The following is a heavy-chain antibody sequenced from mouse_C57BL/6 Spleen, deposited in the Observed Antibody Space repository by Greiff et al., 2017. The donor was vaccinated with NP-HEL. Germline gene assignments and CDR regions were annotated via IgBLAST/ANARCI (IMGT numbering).Heavy chain of an antibody. D-gene: IGHD1-1*01. CDR3: ASLLLRDYYAMDY. V-gene: IGHV3-6*01. CDR2: ISYDGSN. J-gene: IGHJ4*01. CDR1: GYSITSGYY. Sequence: EVKLEESGPGLVKPSQSLSLTCSVTGYSITSGYYWNWIRQFPGNKLEWMGYISYDGSNNYNPSLKNRISITRDTSKNQFFLKLNSVTTEDTATYYCASLLLRDYYAMDYWGQGTSVTVSS.